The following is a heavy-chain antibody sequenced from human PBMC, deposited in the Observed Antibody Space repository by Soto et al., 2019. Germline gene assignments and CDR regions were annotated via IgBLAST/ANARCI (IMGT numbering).Heavy chain of an antibody. V-gene: IGHV3-23*01. CDR3: VKDREVATTRTVHFDY. D-gene: IGHD5-12*01. CDR1: GFTFSTYA. J-gene: IGHJ4*02. CDR2: ISGRGGDT. Sequence: EVQLLESGGGLVQPGGSLRLSCAASGFTFSTYAMNWVRQAPGKGLEWVSVISGRGGDTYYADSVKGRFTISRDNSKTTLYVQMNSLRVEDTAVYYCVKDREVATTRTVHFDYWGQGTLVTVSS.